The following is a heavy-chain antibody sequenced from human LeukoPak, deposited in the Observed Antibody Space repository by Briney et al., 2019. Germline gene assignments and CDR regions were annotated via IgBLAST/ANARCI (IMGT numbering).Heavy chain of an antibody. Sequence: GGSLRLSCSASIASRFTFSTSSMTWIRQAPGKGLDWVSYISFSGSTIYYADSVKGRFIISRDNSKNTLYLQMNSLRAEDTAVYYCAELGITMIGGVWGKGTTVTISS. CDR3: AELGITMIGGV. CDR2: ISFSGSTI. J-gene: IGHJ6*04. D-gene: IGHD3-10*02. CDR1: IASRFTFSTSS. V-gene: IGHV3-48*01.